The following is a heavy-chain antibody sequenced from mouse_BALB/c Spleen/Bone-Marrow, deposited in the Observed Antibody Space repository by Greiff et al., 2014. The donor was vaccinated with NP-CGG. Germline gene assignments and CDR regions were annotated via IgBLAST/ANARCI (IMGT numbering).Heavy chain of an antibody. CDR1: GFSLSRYS. V-gene: IGHV2-6-4*01. D-gene: IGHD2-10*02. J-gene: IGHJ2*01. Sequence: VMLVESGPGLVAPSQSLSITCTVSGFSLSRYSVHWVRQPPGKGLEWLGMIWGGGSTDYNSALKSSLSISKDNSKSQVFLKMNSLQTDDTAMYYCARLYGNYGGYFDYWGQGTTLTVSS. CDR3: ARLYGNYGGYFDY. CDR2: IWGGGST.